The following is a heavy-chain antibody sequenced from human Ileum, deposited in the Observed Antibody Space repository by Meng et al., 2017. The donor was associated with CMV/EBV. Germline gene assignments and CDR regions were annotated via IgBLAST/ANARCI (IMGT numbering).Heavy chain of an antibody. CDR2: IRSKVYGETT. Sequence: GESLKISCPVSGFTFDDFAMAWVRQAPGKGLEWIGLIRSKVYGETTEYAANVKGRFVISRDDSRKIAYLQMNRLTPGDTGRYYCSLTPFPSHYYEVKGTWWGQGTLVTVSS. D-gene: IGHD3-22*01. CDR1: GFTFDDFA. CDR3: SLTPFPSHYYEVKGTW. J-gene: IGHJ4*02. V-gene: IGHV3-49*04.